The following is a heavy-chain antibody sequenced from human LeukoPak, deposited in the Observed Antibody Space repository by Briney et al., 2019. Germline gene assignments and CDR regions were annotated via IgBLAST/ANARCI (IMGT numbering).Heavy chain of an antibody. V-gene: IGHV3-23*01. Sequence: GGSLRLSCAASGFTFSSYAMSWVRKAPGKGLEWVPGISGSGDTPYYADSVKGRFTISRDNSKNTLYLQMNSLRAEDTAVYYCAKILGSYWTPGYDYWGQGTLVTVSS. D-gene: IGHD1-26*01. CDR1: GFTFSSYA. J-gene: IGHJ4*02. CDR2: ISGSGDTP. CDR3: AKILGSYWTPGYDY.